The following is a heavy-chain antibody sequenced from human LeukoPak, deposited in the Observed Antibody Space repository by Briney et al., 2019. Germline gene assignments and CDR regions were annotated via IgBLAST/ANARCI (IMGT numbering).Heavy chain of an antibody. Sequence: ASVKVSCKASGGTFSSYAISWVRQAPGQGLEWMGGIIPIFGTANYAQKFQGRVTFTTDESTSTAYMEQSSLRSEDTAVYYCARSRYSYGPLYYYYYMDVWGKGTTVTVSS. CDR2: IIPIFGTA. CDR1: GGTFSSYA. V-gene: IGHV1-69*05. J-gene: IGHJ6*03. CDR3: ARSRYSYGPLYYYYYMDV. D-gene: IGHD5-18*01.